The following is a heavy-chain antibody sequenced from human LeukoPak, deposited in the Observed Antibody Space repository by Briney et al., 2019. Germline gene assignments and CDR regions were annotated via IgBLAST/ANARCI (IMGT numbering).Heavy chain of an antibody. Sequence: SETLSLTYTVSGGSISSYYWSWIRQPPGKGLEWIGYIYHSGSTNYNPSLQSRVTISVDTSKNQFSLNLNSVTAADTAVYYCARGGAARLHFQNWGQGTLVTVSS. D-gene: IGHD6-6*01. V-gene: IGHV4-59*01. CDR3: ARGGAARLHFQN. CDR1: GGSISSYY. J-gene: IGHJ1*01. CDR2: IYHSGST.